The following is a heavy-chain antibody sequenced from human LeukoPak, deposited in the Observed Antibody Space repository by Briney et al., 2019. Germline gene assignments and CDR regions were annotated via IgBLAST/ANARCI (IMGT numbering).Heavy chain of an antibody. D-gene: IGHD3-10*01. CDR1: GGSFSGYY. J-gene: IGHJ4*02. CDR2: INHSGST. V-gene: IGHV4-34*01. Sequence: PSETLSLTCAVYGGSFSGYYWSWIRQPPGKGLEWIGEINHSGSTNYNPSLKSRVTISVDTSKNQFSLKLSSVTAADTAVYYCARGALDYYGSGREDYWGQGTLVTVSS. CDR3: ARGALDYYGSGREDY.